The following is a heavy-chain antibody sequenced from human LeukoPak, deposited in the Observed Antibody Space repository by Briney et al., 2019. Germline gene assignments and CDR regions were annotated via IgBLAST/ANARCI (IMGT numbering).Heavy chain of an antibody. V-gene: IGHV4-4*07. J-gene: IGHJ4*02. Sequence: KPSETLSLTCTVSGGSISSYYWSWLRQPAGKGLEWIGRIYTSGSTNYNPSLKSRVTMSVDTSKNQFSLKLSSVTAADTAVYYCAREYGADSGYDWDFDYWGQGTLVTVSS. CDR1: GGSISSYY. D-gene: IGHD5-12*01. CDR2: IYTSGST. CDR3: AREYGADSGYDWDFDY.